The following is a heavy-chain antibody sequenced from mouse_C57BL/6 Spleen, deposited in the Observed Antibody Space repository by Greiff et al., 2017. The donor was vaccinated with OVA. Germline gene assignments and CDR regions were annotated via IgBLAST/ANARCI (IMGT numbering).Heavy chain of an antibody. D-gene: IGHD1-1*01. J-gene: IGHJ1*03. CDR3: ARASYYGSTYWYFDV. Sequence: EVKLVESGPGLVKPSQSLSLTCSVTGYSITSGYYWNWIRQFPGNKLEWMGYISYDGSNNYNPSLKNRISITRDTSKNQFFLKLNSVTTEDTATYYCARASYYGSTYWYFDVWGTGTTVTVSS. V-gene: IGHV3-6*01. CDR2: ISYDGSN. CDR1: GYSITSGYY.